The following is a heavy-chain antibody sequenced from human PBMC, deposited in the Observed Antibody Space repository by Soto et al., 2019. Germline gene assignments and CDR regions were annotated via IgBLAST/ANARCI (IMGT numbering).Heavy chain of an antibody. V-gene: IGHV4-4*07. Sequence: LSLTFSVPGADINTYSWTWIRQPAGKGLEWIGRIYTSASINYNPSLKGRVTLSVDTSTNQVSLRLASVTAADTAIYYCARDREAGYNFYYGMDVWGQGTTVTVSS. J-gene: IGHJ6*02. D-gene: IGHD6-19*01. CDR3: ARDREAGYNFYYGMDV. CDR2: IYTSASI. CDR1: GADINTYS.